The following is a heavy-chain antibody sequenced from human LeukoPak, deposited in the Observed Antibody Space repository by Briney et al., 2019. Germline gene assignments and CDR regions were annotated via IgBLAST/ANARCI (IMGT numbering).Heavy chain of an antibody. CDR2: ISSSSSYI. J-gene: IGHJ4*02. CDR1: GFTFSSYS. CDR3: ASLMKHITMVRGVPFDY. V-gene: IGHV3-21*01. D-gene: IGHD3-10*01. Sequence: GGSLRLSCAASGFTFSSYSMNWVRQAPGKGLEWASSISSSSSYIYYADSVKGRFTISRDNAKNSLYLQMNSLRAEDTAVYYCASLMKHITMVRGVPFDYWGQGTLVTVSS.